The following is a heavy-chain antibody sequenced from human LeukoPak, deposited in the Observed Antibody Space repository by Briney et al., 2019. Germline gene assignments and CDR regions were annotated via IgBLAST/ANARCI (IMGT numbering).Heavy chain of an antibody. J-gene: IGHJ6*02. CDR2: ISIDGGST. CDR3: AKSYCSGGSCYPYYYYYPMDV. Sequence: GGSLRLSCSASGITFSSYAMHWVRQAPGKGLEYVSVISIDGGSTYYADSVKGRFTISRDNSKNTLYLQMNSLRAEDSTVYHCAKSYCSGGSCYPYYYYYPMDVWGQGTTVTVSS. V-gene: IGHV3-64*04. D-gene: IGHD2-15*01. CDR1: GITFSSYA.